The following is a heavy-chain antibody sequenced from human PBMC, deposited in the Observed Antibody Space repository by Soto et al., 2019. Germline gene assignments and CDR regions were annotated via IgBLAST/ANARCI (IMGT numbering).Heavy chain of an antibody. Sequence: QVQLVESGGGAVQPGRSLRVSCVASGFSFSGFAMHWVRQAPGKGLEPVAVISYDGSYTHHSDSVKGRFTISRDNSKNTLYLQMNSLRTEDTAVYYCAKDQGVGGTLGLFHCWGQGILVTVSS. D-gene: IGHD1-26*01. CDR1: GFSFSGFA. V-gene: IGHV3-30*18. CDR3: AKDQGVGGTLGLFHC. J-gene: IGHJ4*02. CDR2: ISYDGSYT.